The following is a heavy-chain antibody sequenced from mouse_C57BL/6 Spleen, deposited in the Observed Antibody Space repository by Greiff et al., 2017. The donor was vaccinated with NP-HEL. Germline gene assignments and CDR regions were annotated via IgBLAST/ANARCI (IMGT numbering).Heavy chain of an antibody. V-gene: IGHV14-3*01. CDR1: GFNIKNTY. J-gene: IGHJ4*01. Sequence: EVQLQQSVAELVRPGASVKLSCTASGFNIKNTYMHWVKQRPEQGLEWIGRIDPANGNTKYAPNFQGQATITADTSSNTAYLQLSSLTSEDTAIYYCASTQTDQGYYAMDYWGQGTSVTVSS. D-gene: IGHD4-1*01. CDR3: ASTQTDQGYYAMDY. CDR2: IDPANGNT.